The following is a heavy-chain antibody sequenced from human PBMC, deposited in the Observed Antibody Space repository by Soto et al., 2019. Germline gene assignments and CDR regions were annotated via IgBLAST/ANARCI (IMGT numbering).Heavy chain of an antibody. D-gene: IGHD5-18*01. J-gene: IGHJ6*02. CDR1: GGTFSSYA. CDR3: ARSLVDTAMERWDYYGMDV. CDR2: IIPIFGTA. Sequence: ASVKVSCKASGGTFSSYAISWVRQAPGQGLEWMGGIIPIFGTANYAQKFQGRVTITADESTSTAYMELSSLRSEDTAVYYCARSLVDTAMERWDYYGMDVWGQGTTVTVSS. V-gene: IGHV1-69*13.